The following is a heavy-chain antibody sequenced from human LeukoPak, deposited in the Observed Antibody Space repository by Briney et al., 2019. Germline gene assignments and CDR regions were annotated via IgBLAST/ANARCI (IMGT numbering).Heavy chain of an antibody. CDR1: GGSISSYY. J-gene: IGHJ4*02. Sequence: PSETLSLTCTVSGGSISSYYWSWIRQPPGKGLEWIGEINHSGSTNYNPSLKSRVTISVDTSKNQFSLKLSSVTAADTAVYYCARGGPGRRGFDYWGQGTLVTVSS. D-gene: IGHD1-26*01. CDR2: INHSGST. V-gene: IGHV4-34*01. CDR3: ARGGPGRRGFDY.